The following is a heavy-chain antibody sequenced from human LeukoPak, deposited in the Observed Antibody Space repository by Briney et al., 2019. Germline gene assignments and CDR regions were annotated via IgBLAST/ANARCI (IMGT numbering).Heavy chain of an antibody. J-gene: IGHJ4*02. Sequence: PSETLSLTCTVPGGSISSYYWNWIRQPPGKGLEWIGYIYYSGSTNYNTSLKSRLTISVDTSKNQFSLKLSSVTAADTAVYYCARYVWGSYPTFEDYWGQGTLVTVSS. CDR2: IYYSGST. CDR3: ARYVWGSYPTFEDY. CDR1: GGSISSYY. D-gene: IGHD3-16*02. V-gene: IGHV4-59*01.